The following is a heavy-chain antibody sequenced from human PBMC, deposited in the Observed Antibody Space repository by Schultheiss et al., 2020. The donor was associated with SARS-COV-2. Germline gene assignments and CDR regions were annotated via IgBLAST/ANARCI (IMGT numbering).Heavy chain of an antibody. V-gene: IGHV1-46*01. J-gene: IGHJ2*01. CDR1: GYTFTNYY. CDR2: INPSGGST. CDR3: ARSAGIDWYFDL. D-gene: IGHD6-13*01. Sequence: ASVKVSCKASGYTFTNYYIHWVRQAPGQGLEWMGIINPSGGSTSYAQKFQGRVTMTRDTSISTAYMELSRLRSDDTAVYYCARSAGIDWYFDLWGRGTLVTVSS.